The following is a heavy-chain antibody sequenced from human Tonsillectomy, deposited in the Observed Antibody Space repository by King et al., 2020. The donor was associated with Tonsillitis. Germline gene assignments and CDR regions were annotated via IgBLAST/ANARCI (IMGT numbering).Heavy chain of an antibody. V-gene: IGHV3-9*01. J-gene: IGHJ6*02. Sequence: QLVQSGGGLVQPGRSLRLSCAASGFPFDDYAMHWVRQAPGKGLEWVSGITWNSGSIGYADSVKGRFTISRDNAKNSLYLQMNSLRAEDTALYYCAARRDCSSTSCYDGHSYGMAVWGQGTTVTVSS. CDR1: GFPFDDYA. D-gene: IGHD2-2*01. CDR3: AARRDCSSTSCYDGHSYGMAV. CDR2: ITWNSGSI.